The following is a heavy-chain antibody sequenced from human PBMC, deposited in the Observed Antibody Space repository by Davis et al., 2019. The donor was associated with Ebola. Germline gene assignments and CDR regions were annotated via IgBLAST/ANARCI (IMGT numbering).Heavy chain of an antibody. CDR3: AKNKGSGDHYHYCMDV. J-gene: IGHJ6*03. V-gene: IGHV3-21*04. D-gene: IGHD1/OR15-1a*01. CDR1: GFTFSSYS. CDR2: IGIRSSYI. Sequence: GESLKISCAASGFTFSSYSMNWVRQAPGKGLEWVSSIGIRSSYIYYADSVKGRFTISRDNSKNTLYLQLNSLSAEDTALYYCAKNKGSGDHYHYCMDVWGKGTTVTVSS.